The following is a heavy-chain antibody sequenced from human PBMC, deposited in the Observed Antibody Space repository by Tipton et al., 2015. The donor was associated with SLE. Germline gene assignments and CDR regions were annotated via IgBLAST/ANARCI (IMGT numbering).Heavy chain of an antibody. J-gene: IGHJ4*02. CDR1: GGPISSHY. CDR2: SYYSGRT. D-gene: IGHD6-6*01. CDR3: AIGGSSSGRSTI. V-gene: IGHV4-59*11. Sequence: TLSLTCTVSGGPISSHYWSWIRQPPGKGLEWLGYSYYSGRTNYNPSLRSRGTISGDTSKSQFSLKLISVTAADTAVYYCAIGGSSSGRSTIWGQGTVVTVSS.